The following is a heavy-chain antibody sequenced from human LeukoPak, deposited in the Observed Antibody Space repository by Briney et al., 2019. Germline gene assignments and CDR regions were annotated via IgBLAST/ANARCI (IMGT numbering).Heavy chain of an antibody. Sequence: GESLKISCKGSGYTFISYWIGWVRQMPGKGLEWMGIIYPADSDAKYSPSFQGQVSISVDKSINAAYLQWKYLKASDTAMYYCATQLSYGPFDYWGQGTLVTVSS. J-gene: IGHJ4*02. CDR1: GYTFISYW. CDR3: ATQLSYGPFDY. D-gene: IGHD3-10*01. V-gene: IGHV5-51*01. CDR2: IYPADSDA.